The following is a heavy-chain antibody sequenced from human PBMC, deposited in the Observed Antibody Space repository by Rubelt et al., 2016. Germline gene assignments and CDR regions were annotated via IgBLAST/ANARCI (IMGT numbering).Heavy chain of an antibody. CDR2: ISYDGSNK. CDR1: GFTFRRYS. D-gene: IGHD2-2*01. CDR3: AREITPADLD. J-gene: IGHJ4*02. Sequence: QVQLVESGGGVVQPGRSLRLSCAASGFTFRRYSMHWVRQAPGKGLEWVAVISYDGSNKYYADPVKGRFTVSRDNSKNTLYLQMNSLRAEDTAVYYCAREITPADLDWGQGTLVTVSS. V-gene: IGHV3-30*04.